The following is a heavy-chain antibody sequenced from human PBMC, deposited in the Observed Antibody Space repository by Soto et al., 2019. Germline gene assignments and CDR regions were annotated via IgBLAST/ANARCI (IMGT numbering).Heavy chain of an antibody. D-gene: IGHD1-26*01. V-gene: IGHV3-33*01. CDR3: ARDLSWGEGAFDI. J-gene: IGHJ3*02. CDR2: IWYDGSNK. CDR1: GFTFSSYG. Sequence: GGSLRLSCAASGFTFSSYGMHWVRQAPGKGLEWVAVIWYDGSNKYYADSVKGRFTISRDNSKNTLYLQMNSLRAEDTAVYYCARDLSWGEGAFDIWGQGTMVTVSS.